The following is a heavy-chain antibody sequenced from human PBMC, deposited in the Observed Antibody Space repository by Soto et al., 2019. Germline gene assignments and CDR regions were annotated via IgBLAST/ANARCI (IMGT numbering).Heavy chain of an antibody. CDR1: GFSLSNARMG. CDR3: ARMFDGDYVQGYYYYYGMDV. D-gene: IGHD4-17*01. V-gene: IGHV2-26*03. CDR2: IFSNDEK. J-gene: IGHJ6*02. Sequence: QVTLKESGPVLVKPTETLTLTCTISGFSLSNARMGVSWIRQPPGKALEWLAHIFSNDEKSYSTSLKSRLTISKDTSKSQVVLTMTNMDPVDTATYYCARMFDGDYVQGYYYYYGMDVWGQGTTVTVSS.